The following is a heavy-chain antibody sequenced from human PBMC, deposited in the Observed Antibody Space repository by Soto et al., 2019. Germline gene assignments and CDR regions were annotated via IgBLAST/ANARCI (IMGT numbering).Heavy chain of an antibody. V-gene: IGHV1-24*01. D-gene: IGHD4-17*01. CDR1: GYTLTELS. CDR2: FDPEDGET. Sequence: ASVKVSCKVSGYTLTELSMHWVRQAPGKGLEWMGGFDPEDGETIYAQKCQGRVTMTEDTSTDTAYMELSSLRSDDTAVYYFATASYGDYIVNWFDPWGQGTLVTVSS. J-gene: IGHJ5*02. CDR3: ATASYGDYIVNWFDP.